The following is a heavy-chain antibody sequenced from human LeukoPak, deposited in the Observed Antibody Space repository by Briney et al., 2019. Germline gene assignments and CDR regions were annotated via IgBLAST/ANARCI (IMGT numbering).Heavy chain of an antibody. CDR2: ISGSGGST. V-gene: IGHV3-23*01. D-gene: IGHD5-18*01. J-gene: IGHJ4*02. CDR1: GFTFSSYA. Sequence: GGSLRLSCAASGFTFSSYAMSWVRQAPGRGLEWVSAISGSGGSTYYADSVKGRFTISRDNSKNTLYLQMNSLRAEDTAVYYCAKQLWLADYFDYWGQGTLVTVSS. CDR3: AKQLWLADYFDY.